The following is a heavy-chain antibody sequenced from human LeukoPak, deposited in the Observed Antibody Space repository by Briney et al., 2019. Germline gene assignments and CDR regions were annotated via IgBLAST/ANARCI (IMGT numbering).Heavy chain of an antibody. CDR1: GGSISSYY. CDR3: ARDRVAVAGTWFDC. V-gene: IGHV4-59*01. J-gene: IGHJ4*02. CDR2: IYYSGST. D-gene: IGHD6-19*01. Sequence: PSETLSLTCTVSGGSISSYYWSWIRQPPGKGLEWIGYIYYSGSTNYNPSLKSRVTISVDTSKNQFSLKLSSVTAADTAVYYCARDRVAVAGTWFDCWGQGTLVTVSS.